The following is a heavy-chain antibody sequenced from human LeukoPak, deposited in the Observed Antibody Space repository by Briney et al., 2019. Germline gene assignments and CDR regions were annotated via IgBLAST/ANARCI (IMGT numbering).Heavy chain of an antibody. V-gene: IGHV4-61*01. CDR2: IYYSGST. D-gene: IGHD2-15*01. CDR3: ARADCSGGSCYAFDS. J-gene: IGHJ3*02. CDR1: GGSVSSGSYY. Sequence: SETLSLTCTVSGGSVSSGSYYWSWIRQPPGKGLEWIGYIYYSGSTNYNPSLKSRVTMSVDTSKNQFSLKLSSVTAADTAVYYCARADCSGGSCYAFDSWGQGTMVTVSS.